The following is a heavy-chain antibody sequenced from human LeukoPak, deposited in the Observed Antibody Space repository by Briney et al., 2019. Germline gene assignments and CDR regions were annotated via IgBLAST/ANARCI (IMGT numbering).Heavy chain of an antibody. D-gene: IGHD3-3*01. CDR3: TTDPQYYDFWSGYRPFDY. V-gene: IGHV3-15*01. Sequence: GGSLRLSCAASGFTFSNAWMSWVRQAPGKGLEWVGRIKSKTDGGTTDYAAPVNGRFTISRDDSKNTLYLQMNSLKTEDTAVYYCTTDPQYYDFWSGYRPFDYWGQGTLVTVSS. CDR2: IKSKTDGGTT. CDR1: GFTFSNAW. J-gene: IGHJ4*02.